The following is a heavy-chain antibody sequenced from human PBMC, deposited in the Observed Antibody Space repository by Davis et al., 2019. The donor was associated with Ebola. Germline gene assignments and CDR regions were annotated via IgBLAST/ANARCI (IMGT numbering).Heavy chain of an antibody. CDR1: GFTFSSYS. D-gene: IGHD3-22*01. Sequence: GESLKISCAASGFTFSSYSMNWVRPAPGKGLEWVSSISSSSSYIYYADSVKGRFTISRDNAKNSLYLQMNSLRADDTAVYYCARVTNYYYDSNGDFDYWGQGTLVTVSS. V-gene: IGHV3-21*01. J-gene: IGHJ4*02. CDR3: ARVTNYYYDSNGDFDY. CDR2: ISSSSSYI.